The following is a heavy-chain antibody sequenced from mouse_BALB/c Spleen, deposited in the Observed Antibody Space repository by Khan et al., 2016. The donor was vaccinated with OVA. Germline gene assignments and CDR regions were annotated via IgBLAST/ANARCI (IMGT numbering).Heavy chain of an antibody. Sequence: LQQPGSELVRPGAPVKLSCKASGYTFTSYWMHWVKQRPGQGLEWIGNIYPGSGSTNYDEKFKSKATLTVDTSSSTAYMQLSSLTSEDSAVYYCTRGEYDGDYWGQGTTLTVSS. V-gene: IGHV1S22*01. CDR1: GYTFTSYW. CDR2: IYPGSGST. CDR3: TRGEYDGDY. D-gene: IGHD2-14*01. J-gene: IGHJ2*01.